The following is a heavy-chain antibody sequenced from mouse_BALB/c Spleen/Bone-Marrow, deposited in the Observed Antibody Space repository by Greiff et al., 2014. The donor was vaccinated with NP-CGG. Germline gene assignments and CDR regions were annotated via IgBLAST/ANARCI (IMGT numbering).Heavy chain of an antibody. Sequence: EVMLVESGGALVQPGGSLKLSCATPGFSFSDYYMYWVRQTPEKRLEWVAYISDSGGSSYYPDTVKGRFTISRDNAKNTLYLQMSRLKSEDTAMYYCARLGDYSYFDYWGQGTTLTVSS. CDR3: ARLGDYSYFDY. V-gene: IGHV5-12*02. D-gene: IGHD1-1*01. J-gene: IGHJ2*01. CDR2: ISDSGGSS. CDR1: GFSFSDYY.